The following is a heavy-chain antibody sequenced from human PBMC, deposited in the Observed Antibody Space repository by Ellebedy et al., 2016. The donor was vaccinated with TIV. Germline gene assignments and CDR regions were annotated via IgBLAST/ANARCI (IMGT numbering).Heavy chain of an antibody. CDR1: GFTFSSYS. CDR3: AKDFVGSSWLLDY. V-gene: IGHV3-21*04. J-gene: IGHJ4*02. D-gene: IGHD6-13*01. CDR2: ISSSSSYI. Sequence: GGSLRLSXAASGFTFSSYSMNWVRQAPGKGLEWVSSISSSSSYIYYADSVKGRFTISRDNAKNSLYLQMNSLRAEDTALYYCAKDFVGSSWLLDYWGQGTLVTVSS.